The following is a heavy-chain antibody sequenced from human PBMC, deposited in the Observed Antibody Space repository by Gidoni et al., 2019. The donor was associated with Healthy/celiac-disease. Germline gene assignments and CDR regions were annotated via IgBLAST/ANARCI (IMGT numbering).Heavy chain of an antibody. CDR3: AKARFLEWFESTTDY. V-gene: IGHV3-30*18. D-gene: IGHD3-3*01. Sequence: QVQLVESGGGVVQPGRSMRLSCAASGFTFSSYGMHWVRQAPSKGLEWVAVIAYDGSNKYYADSVKGRFTISRDNSKNTLYLQMNSLRAEDTAVYYCAKARFLEWFESTTDYWGQGTLVTVSS. J-gene: IGHJ4*02. CDR1: GFTFSSYG. CDR2: IAYDGSNK.